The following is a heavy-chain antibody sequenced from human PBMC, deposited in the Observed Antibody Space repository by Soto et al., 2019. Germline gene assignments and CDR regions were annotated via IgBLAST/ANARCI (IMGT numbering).Heavy chain of an antibody. J-gene: IGHJ3*02. CDR2: IYYSGSP. CDR3: ARRYGSAFDI. Sequence: PSETLSLTCDVSGDTISTGGYTWAWIRQPPGKGLEWVGYIYYSGSPNYNPSLKSRVTISVDTSKNQFSLKLSSVTAADTAVYYCARRYGSAFDIWGQGTMVTVSS. D-gene: IGHD1-26*01. V-gene: IGHV4-61*05. CDR1: GDTISTGGYT.